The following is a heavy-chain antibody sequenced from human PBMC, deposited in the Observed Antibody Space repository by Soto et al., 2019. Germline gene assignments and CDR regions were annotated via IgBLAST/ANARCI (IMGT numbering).Heavy chain of an antibody. Sequence: ESGGGVVQPGRSLRLSCAASGFTFSSYGMHWVRQAPGKGLEWVAVIWYDGSNKYYADSVKGRFTISRDNSKNTLYLQMNSLRAEDTAVYYCARDRSVVISAWWFDPWGQGTLVTVSS. CDR1: GFTFSSYG. CDR3: ARDRSVVISAWWFDP. D-gene: IGHD3-22*01. J-gene: IGHJ5*02. CDR2: IWYDGSNK. V-gene: IGHV3-33*01.